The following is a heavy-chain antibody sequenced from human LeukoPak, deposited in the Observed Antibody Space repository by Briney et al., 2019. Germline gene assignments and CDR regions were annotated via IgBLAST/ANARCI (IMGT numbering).Heavy chain of an antibody. CDR3: AKREPDYYYFYLDV. CDR2: ISGSGRST. V-gene: IGHV3-23*01. Sequence: GGSLRLSCAASGFTFSSYAMSWVRQTPGKGLEWVSTISGSGRSTYYADSVKARFTISRDNPKNTLYLQMNSLRAEDTAVYYCAKREPDYYYFYLDVWGKGTAVTVSS. D-gene: IGHD1-14*01. J-gene: IGHJ6*03. CDR1: GFTFSSYA.